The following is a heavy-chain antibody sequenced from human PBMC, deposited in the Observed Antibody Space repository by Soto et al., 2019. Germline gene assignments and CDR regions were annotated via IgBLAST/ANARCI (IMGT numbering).Heavy chain of an antibody. J-gene: IGHJ6*02. V-gene: IGHV1-69*12. D-gene: IGHD6-19*01. CDR1: GGTFSSYA. Sequence: QVQLVQSGAEVKKPGSSVKVSCKASGGTFSSYAISWVRQAPGQGLEWMGGIIPIFGTANYAQKFQGRVTIXXDXSXITADMELSSLRSEDTAVYYCAGYSSGNYYYYGMDVWGQGTTVTVSS. CDR2: IIPIFGTA. CDR3: AGYSSGNYYYYGMDV.